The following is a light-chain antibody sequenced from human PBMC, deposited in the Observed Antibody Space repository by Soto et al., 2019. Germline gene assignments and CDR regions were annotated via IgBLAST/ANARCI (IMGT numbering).Light chain of an antibody. V-gene: IGLV1-40*01. J-gene: IGLJ1*01. CDR3: QSYDSSLSGYV. Sequence: QSVLTQPPSVSGAPGQRVTISCTGSSSNIGANYDVHWYQQLPGTAPKLLIYGNSNRASGVPDRFSGSKPGTSASLAITGLQAEDEADYYCQSYDSSLSGYVFGTGTKVTVL. CDR1: SSNIGANYD. CDR2: GNS.